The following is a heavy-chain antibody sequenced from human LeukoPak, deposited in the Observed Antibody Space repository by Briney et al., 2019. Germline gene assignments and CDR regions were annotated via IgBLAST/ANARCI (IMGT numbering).Heavy chain of an antibody. J-gene: IGHJ5*02. V-gene: IGHV3-9*01. CDR1: GFSFDDFA. CDR3: ARATASASSGVHLNWFDS. D-gene: IGHD6-19*01. CDR2: LTWNSGTF. Sequence: GRSLRLSCVASGFSFDDFAMHWVRQVPGKGLEWVSGLTWNSGTFGYADSVKGRFTISRDNAKNSLYLEMNDLRGEDTAFYYCARATASASSGVHLNWFDSWGQGTRVTVSS.